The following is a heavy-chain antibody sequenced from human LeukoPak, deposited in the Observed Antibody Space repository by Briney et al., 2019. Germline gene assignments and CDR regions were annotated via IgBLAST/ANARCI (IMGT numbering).Heavy chain of an antibody. Sequence: GGSLRLSCEVSGFTVSSNYMTWVRQAPGKGLEWVSIIYSGGSTYYADSVKGRFTISRDNSKNTLYLQMNSLRAEDTAVFYCARDLTGDAYFDYWGQGTLVTVSS. CDR1: GFTVSSNY. CDR2: IYSGGST. CDR3: ARDLTGDAYFDY. V-gene: IGHV3-66*01. D-gene: IGHD7-27*01. J-gene: IGHJ4*02.